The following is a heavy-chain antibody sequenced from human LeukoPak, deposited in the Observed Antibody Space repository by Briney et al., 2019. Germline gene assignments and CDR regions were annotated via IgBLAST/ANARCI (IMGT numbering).Heavy chain of an antibody. CDR1: GGTFSSYA. CDR2: IIPIFGTA. J-gene: IGHJ1*01. V-gene: IGHV1-69*05. CDR3: ARDPLTGIAVAGTQGNFQH. Sequence: SVKVSCKASGGTFSSYAISWVRQAPGQGLEWTGGIIPIFGTANYAQKFQGRVTITTDESTSTAYMELSSLRSEDTAVYYCARDPLTGIAVAGTQGNFQHWGQGTLVTVSS. D-gene: IGHD6-19*01.